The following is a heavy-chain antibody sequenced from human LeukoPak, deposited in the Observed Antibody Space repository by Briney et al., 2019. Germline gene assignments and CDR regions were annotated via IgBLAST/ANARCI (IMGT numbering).Heavy chain of an antibody. V-gene: IGHV1-2*02. D-gene: IGHD3-9*01. J-gene: IGHJ3*02. CDR3: ARDDNDWFNAFDI. Sequence: ASVKVSCKASGYTFTSYYMHWVRQAPGQGREWMGWINPNSGGTNYAQKFQGRVTMTRDTSISTAYMELSRLRSDDTAVYYCARDDNDWFNAFDIWGQGTMVTVSS. CDR2: INPNSGGT. CDR1: GYTFTSYY.